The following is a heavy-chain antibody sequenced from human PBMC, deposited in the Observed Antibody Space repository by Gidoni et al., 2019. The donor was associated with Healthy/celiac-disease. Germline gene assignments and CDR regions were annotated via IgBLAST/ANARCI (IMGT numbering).Heavy chain of an antibody. CDR1: GGTFSSYA. V-gene: IGHV1-69*09. CDR3: ARAREGAFDI. J-gene: IGHJ3*02. CDR2: IIPSIGIA. Sequence: QVQLVQSGAEVKKPGSSMKVSCQASGGTFSSYAISWVRQSPGQGPEWMGRIIPSIGIANYAQKFQGRVTITADKSTSTAYMELSSLRSEDTAVYYCARAREGAFDIWGQGTMVTVSS.